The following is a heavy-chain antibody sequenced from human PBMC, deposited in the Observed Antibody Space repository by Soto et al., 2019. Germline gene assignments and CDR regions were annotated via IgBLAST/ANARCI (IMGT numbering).Heavy chain of an antibody. D-gene: IGHD3-3*01. CDR1: GYTFTSYG. Sequence: WASVKVSCKASGYTFTSYGISWVRQAPGQGLEWMGWISAYNGNTNYAQKLQGRVTMATDTSTSTAYMELRSLRSDDTAVYYCARLGLRFLEWLPLKTYYYYGMDVWGQGTTVTVSS. V-gene: IGHV1-18*04. CDR3: ARLGLRFLEWLPLKTYYYYGMDV. CDR2: ISAYNGNT. J-gene: IGHJ6*02.